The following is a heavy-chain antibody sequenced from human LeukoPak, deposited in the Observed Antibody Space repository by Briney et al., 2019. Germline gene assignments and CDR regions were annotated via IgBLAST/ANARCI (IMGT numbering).Heavy chain of an antibody. V-gene: IGHV3-7*01. CDR1: GFSFSAYW. D-gene: IGHD2-15*01. J-gene: IGHJ4*02. CDR2: INPAGSET. CDR3: ARFGYVAAVDV. Sequence: PGGSLRLCCAASGFSFSAYWMAWVRQATGTGLEWVANINPAGSETYYVDPVKGRFSISRDNAKNLVYLQMNSLRAEDTAVYHCARFGYVAAVDVWGQGTPVTVSS.